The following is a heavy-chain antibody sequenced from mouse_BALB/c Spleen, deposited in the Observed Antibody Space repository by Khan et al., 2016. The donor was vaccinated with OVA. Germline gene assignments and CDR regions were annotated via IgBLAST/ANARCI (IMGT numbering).Heavy chain of an antibody. CDR3: ARTTTATGYFDV. J-gene: IGHJ1*01. CDR2: IDPANGNT. CDR1: GFNIKDTH. Sequence: EVQLQQSGAELVKPGASVKLSCTASGFNIKDTHMHWVKQRPEQGLEWIGRIDPANGNTKYDPKFQGKATITADTSSNTAYLQLSSLTSEDTAVYYCARTTTATGYFDVWGAGTTVTVAS. V-gene: IGHV14-3*02. D-gene: IGHD1-2*01.